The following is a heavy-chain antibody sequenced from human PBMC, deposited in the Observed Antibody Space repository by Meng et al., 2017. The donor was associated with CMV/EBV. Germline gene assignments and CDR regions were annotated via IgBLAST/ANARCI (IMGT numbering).Heavy chain of an antibody. CDR1: TFSSYA. CDR2: ISYDGSNK. V-gene: IGHV3-30-3*01. J-gene: IGHJ5*02. Sequence: TFSSYAMHWVRQAPGKGLEWVAVISYDGSNKYYADAVKGRFTISRDNSKNTLYLQMNSLRAEDTAVYYCARDLYDFWSGLIAWWFDPWGQGTLVTVSS. CDR3: ARDLYDFWSGLIAWWFDP. D-gene: IGHD3-3*01.